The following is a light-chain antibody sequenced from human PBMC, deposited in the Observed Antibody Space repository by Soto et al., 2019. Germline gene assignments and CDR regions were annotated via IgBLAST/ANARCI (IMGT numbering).Light chain of an antibody. V-gene: IGLV7-43*01. CDR3: LLYFGDVPSYV. Sequence: QTVVTQEPSLTVSPGGTVTLTCASSTGAVTSANYPNWFQQKPGQAPRALIYETSNKHSWTPARFSGSLLGGKAALTLSGVQPEDEAEYYCLLYFGDVPSYVFGTGTQLTVL. CDR2: ETS. J-gene: IGLJ1*01. CDR1: TGAVTSANY.